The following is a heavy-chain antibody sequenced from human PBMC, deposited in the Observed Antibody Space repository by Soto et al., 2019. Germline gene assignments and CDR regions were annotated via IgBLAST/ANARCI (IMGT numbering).Heavy chain of an antibody. D-gene: IGHD4-17*01. J-gene: IGHJ5*02. V-gene: IGHV3-11*04. CDR1: GFIFTDYY. CDR2: ISRSSLAI. CDR3: AREGGDLNWFDP. Sequence: PGGSLRLSCAASGFIFTDYYMSWIRQAPGKGPEWISYISRSSLAIYYADSVKGRFTISRDNAKNSLFLQMNSLRVEDTAVYYCAREGGDLNWFDPWGQGTLVTVSS.